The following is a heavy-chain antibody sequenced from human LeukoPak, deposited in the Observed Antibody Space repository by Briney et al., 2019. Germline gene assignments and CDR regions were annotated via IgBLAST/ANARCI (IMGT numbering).Heavy chain of an antibody. J-gene: IGHJ6*02. Sequence: SVTVSFKASGGTFSIYAISWVRQAPGQGLEWVGRIIPILGIANYAQKFQGRVTITADKSTSTAYMELSSLRSEDTAVYHCARDPKTIVDYYYYGMDVWGQGTTVTVSS. CDR1: GGTFSIYA. CDR2: IIPILGIA. CDR3: ARDPKTIVDYYYYGMDV. V-gene: IGHV1-69*04. D-gene: IGHD1-26*01.